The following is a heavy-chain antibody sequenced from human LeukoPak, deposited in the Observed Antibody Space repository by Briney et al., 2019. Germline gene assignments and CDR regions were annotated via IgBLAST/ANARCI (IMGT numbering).Heavy chain of an antibody. V-gene: IGHV3-23*01. CDR3: AKGREWELLVFFDY. J-gene: IGHJ4*02. CDR2: ISGRGDST. D-gene: IGHD1-26*01. Sequence: RGSLRLSCAASGCTFSSYAMSWVRQAPGKGLQWVSTISGRGDSTYYADSVKGRFTISRDNSKNTLYLQMNSLRLEDTAGYYCAKGREWELLVFFDYWGQGTLVTVSS. CDR1: GCTFSSYA.